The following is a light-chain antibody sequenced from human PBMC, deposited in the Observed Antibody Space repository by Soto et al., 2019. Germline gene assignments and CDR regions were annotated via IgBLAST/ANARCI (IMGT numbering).Light chain of an antibody. CDR2: DAS. V-gene: IGKV3-11*01. J-gene: IGKJ2*01. CDR3: QQRSNWPPYT. Sequence: EIVLTQSPATLSLSPGERATLSCRASQSVNSNLAWYHQKPGQAPRLLIFDASNRATGIPARFSGSESGTDVTLTISSLEPEDFAGYYCQQRSNWPPYTFGQGTKLEIK. CDR1: QSVNSN.